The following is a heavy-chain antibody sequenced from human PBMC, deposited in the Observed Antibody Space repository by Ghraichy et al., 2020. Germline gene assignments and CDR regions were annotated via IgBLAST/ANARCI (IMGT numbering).Heavy chain of an antibody. D-gene: IGHD6-13*01. V-gene: IGHV3-23*01. CDR2: ISGSGGDT. J-gene: IGHJ4*02. CDR1: GFTLSSYA. CDR3: ATYGSSSWTRFFDH. Sequence: GGSLRLSCAASGFTLSSYAMSWVRQAPGKGLEWVSAISGSGGDTYYANSVEGRFTVSRDNSKNTLSLQLNSLRVDDTAVYYCATYGSSSWTRFFDHWGQGTLVTVSS.